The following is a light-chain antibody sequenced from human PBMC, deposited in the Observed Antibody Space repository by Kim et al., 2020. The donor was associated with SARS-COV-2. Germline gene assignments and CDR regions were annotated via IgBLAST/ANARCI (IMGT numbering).Light chain of an antibody. CDR1: QDINQN. CDR2: AAS. J-gene: IGKJ2*01. V-gene: IGKV1-17*03. Sequence: SASVGVTVTISCRASQDINQNLVWFQQKPGQVPKRLIYAASRPQSGVPSRFSGSGSGTEFTLTITSLQPEDFATYYCLQHRSYPRTFGQGTKLEI. CDR3: LQHRSYPRT.